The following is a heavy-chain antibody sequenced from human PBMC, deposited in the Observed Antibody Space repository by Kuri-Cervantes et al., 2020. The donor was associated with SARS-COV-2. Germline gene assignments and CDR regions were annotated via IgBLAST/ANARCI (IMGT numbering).Heavy chain of an antibody. V-gene: IGHV4-4*07. D-gene: IGHD5-18*01. Sequence: SETLSLTCAVYGGSFSGYYWSWIRQPAGKGLEWIGRFYTTERINYNPSLKSRVTISVDTSKNQSSLRLTSVTAADTAVYYCARDVVHTYGWRAFDYWGQGSLVTVSS. CDR2: FYTTERI. CDR3: ARDVVHTYGWRAFDY. CDR1: GGSFSGYY. J-gene: IGHJ4*02.